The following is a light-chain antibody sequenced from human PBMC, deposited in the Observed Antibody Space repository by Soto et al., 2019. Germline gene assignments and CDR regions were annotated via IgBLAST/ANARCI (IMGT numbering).Light chain of an antibody. CDR2: GAS. CDR3: QQYGSSPS. J-gene: IGKJ4*01. CDR1: QSVRSSY. Sequence: EIVLTQSPGTLSLSPGERVTLSCRASQSVRSSYLAWYQQKPGQAPSLLIYGASNRATGIADRFSGSGSGTDFTLTIRRLEPEDFAVYYCQQYGSSPSFGGGTKVEIK. V-gene: IGKV3-20*01.